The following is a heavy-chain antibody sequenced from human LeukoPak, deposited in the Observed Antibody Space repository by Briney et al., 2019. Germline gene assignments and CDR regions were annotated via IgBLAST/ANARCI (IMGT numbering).Heavy chain of an antibody. Sequence: SETLSLTCAVYGGSFSGYYWSWIRQPPGKGLEWIGEINHSGSTNYNPSLKSRVTISVDTSKNQFSLKLSSVTAADTAVYYCASGLGPTGLDYWGQGTLVTVSS. D-gene: IGHD1-14*01. J-gene: IGHJ4*02. CDR2: INHSGST. CDR1: GGSFSGYY. CDR3: ASGLGPTGLDY. V-gene: IGHV4-34*01.